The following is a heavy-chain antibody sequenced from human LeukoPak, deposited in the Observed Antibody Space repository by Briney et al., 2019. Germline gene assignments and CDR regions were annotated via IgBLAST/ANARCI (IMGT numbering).Heavy chain of an antibody. D-gene: IGHD1-26*01. CDR2: IYYSGST. Sequence: SETLSLTCTVSGSSISSSSYYWGWIRQPPGKGLEWIGSIYYSGSTYYNPSLKSRVTISVDTSKNQFSLKLSSVTAADTAAYYCARLGGSYAPFDYWGQGTLVTVSS. J-gene: IGHJ4*02. CDR3: ARLGGSYAPFDY. CDR1: GSSISSSSYY. V-gene: IGHV4-39*01.